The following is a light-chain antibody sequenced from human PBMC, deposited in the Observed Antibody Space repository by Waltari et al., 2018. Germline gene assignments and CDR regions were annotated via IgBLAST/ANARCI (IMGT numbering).Light chain of an antibody. J-gene: IGLJ3*02. CDR2: DVF. CDR1: SSDVGFYHY. CDR3: NSYTGSRSWV. V-gene: IGLV2-14*01. Sequence: QSALTPPASVSGSPGQSITIPCTGTSSDVGFYHYVSWSHQHPGNAPNLIIYDVFARPSGVSHRFSGSKSGNTASLTISGLQAEDEADYYCNSYTGSRSWVFGGGTKLTVL.